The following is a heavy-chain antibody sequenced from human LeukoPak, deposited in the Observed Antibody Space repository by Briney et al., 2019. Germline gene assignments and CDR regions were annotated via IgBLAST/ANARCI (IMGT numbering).Heavy chain of an antibody. CDR3: AKDSSSSWYRDFDY. CDR2: ISWDSGSI. CDR1: GFTFDDLA. D-gene: IGHD6-13*01. V-gene: IGHV3-9*01. J-gene: IGHJ4*02. Sequence: GRSLRLSCAASGFTFDDLAMNWVRKLPGKGRSWVSGISWDSGSIGYADSVKGRFTISRDNAKNSLYLQMNSLRPEDTALYYCAKDSSSSWYRDFDYWGQGTLVTVSS.